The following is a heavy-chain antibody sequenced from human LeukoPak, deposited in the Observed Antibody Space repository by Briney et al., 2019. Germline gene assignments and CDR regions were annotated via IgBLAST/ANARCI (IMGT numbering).Heavy chain of an antibody. Sequence: GGSLRLSCAASGFTFSSYSMNWVRQAPGKGLEWVSSISSSSSYIYYADSVKGRFTISRDNAKNSLYPQMNSLRAEDTAVYYCARLYYYDSSGTQNAFDIWGQGTMVTVSS. V-gene: IGHV3-21*01. D-gene: IGHD3-22*01. CDR2: ISSSSSYI. CDR3: ARLYYYDSSGTQNAFDI. J-gene: IGHJ3*02. CDR1: GFTFSSYS.